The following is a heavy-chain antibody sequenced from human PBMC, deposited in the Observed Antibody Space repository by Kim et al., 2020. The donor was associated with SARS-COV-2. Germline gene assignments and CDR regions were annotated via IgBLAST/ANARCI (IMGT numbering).Heavy chain of an antibody. Sequence: SETLSLTCTVSGGSISSYYWSWIRQPPGKGLEWIGYIYYSGSTNYNPSLKSRVTISVDTSENQFSLKLSSVTAADTAVYYCARVLSDYGTPHFDYWGQGTLVTVSS. CDR1: GGSISSYY. D-gene: IGHD4-17*01. CDR3: ARVLSDYGTPHFDY. J-gene: IGHJ4*02. CDR2: IYYSGST. V-gene: IGHV4-59*13.